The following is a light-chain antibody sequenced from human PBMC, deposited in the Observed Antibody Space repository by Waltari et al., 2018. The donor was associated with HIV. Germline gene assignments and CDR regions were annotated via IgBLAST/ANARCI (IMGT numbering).Light chain of an antibody. CDR2: WAS. J-gene: IGKJ4*02. CDR1: PSVFSSSNNENY. V-gene: IGKV4-1*01. Sequence: DNVMTQSPNPLAGAFGERAHHNCKFSPSVFSSSNNENYLAWYHQKPGQSPKLLIFWASTRDFGVPDRFSGSGSGTDFSLTLSSLQADDVGIYYCQQYYTSPPTFGRGTKVEI. CDR3: QQYYTSPPT.